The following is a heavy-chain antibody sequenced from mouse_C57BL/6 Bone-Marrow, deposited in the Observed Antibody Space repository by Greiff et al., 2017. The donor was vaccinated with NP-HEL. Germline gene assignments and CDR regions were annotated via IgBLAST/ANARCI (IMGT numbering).Heavy chain of an antibody. D-gene: IGHD3-2*02. CDR2: IWGGGST. CDR3: AKRARQLRLRGAMDY. Sequence: VQRVESGPGLVAPSQSLSITCTVSGFSLTSYGVDWVRQPPGKGLEWLGVIWGGGSTNYNSALMSRLSISKDNSKSQVFLKMNSLQTDDTAMYYCAKRARQLRLRGAMDYWGQGTSVTVSS. V-gene: IGHV2-9*01. J-gene: IGHJ4*01. CDR1: GFSLTSYG.